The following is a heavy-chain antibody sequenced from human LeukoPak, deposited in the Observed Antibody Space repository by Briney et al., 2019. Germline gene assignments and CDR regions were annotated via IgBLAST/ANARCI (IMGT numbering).Heavy chain of an antibody. CDR1: RGTFSNYA. Sequence: SVKVSCKASRGTFSNYAISWVRQAPGQGLEWMGRIIPIFGTADYAQKFQGRVTITTDGSKSTAYMELSSLRSEDTAVYYCARDVRGSLARGVVYSDYYHYYMDVWGEGTTVTVSS. CDR2: IIPIFGTA. V-gene: IGHV1-69*05. D-gene: IGHD3-10*01. CDR3: ARDVRGSLARGVVYSDYYHYYMDV. J-gene: IGHJ6*03.